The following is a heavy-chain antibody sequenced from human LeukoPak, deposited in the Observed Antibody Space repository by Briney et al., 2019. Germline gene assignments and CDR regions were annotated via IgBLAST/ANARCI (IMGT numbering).Heavy chain of an antibody. J-gene: IGHJ4*02. V-gene: IGHV3-74*01. D-gene: IGHD6-19*01. CDR2: INSDGSNT. CDR1: GLTFSRSW. CDR3: ARAVSGWQAIDY. Sequence: GGSLRLSCAASGLTFSRSWMYWVREAPGKGLVWVSDINSDGSNTRYADSVRGRFTISRDNAKEMVHLQMNSLRAEDTAVYYCARAVSGWQAIDYWGQGSLVTVSS.